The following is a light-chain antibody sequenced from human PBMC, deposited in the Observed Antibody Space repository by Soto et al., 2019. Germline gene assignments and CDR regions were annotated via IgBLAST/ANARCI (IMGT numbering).Light chain of an antibody. V-gene: IGKV3-20*01. CDR2: GAS. J-gene: IGKJ1*01. Sequence: EIVLTQSPGTLSLSPGERATLSCRASQSVSSSYLAWYQQKPGQAPRLLIYGASSRATGIPDRFSGSGSGTEFTLTISSLQPDDSATYFCQRYNDKFGQGTKVEVK. CDR1: QSVSSSY. CDR3: QRYNDK.